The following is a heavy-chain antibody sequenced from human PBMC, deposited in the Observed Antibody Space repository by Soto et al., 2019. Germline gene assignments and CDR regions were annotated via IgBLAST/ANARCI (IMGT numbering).Heavy chain of an antibody. CDR3: ARDSSGRSVYYMDV. Sequence: GASVKVSCTASGYTFTGYYMHWVRQAPGQGLEWMGWINPNSGGTNYAQKFQGWVTMTRDTSISTAYMELSRLRSDDTAVYYCARDSSGRSVYYMDVWGKGTTVTVSS. CDR2: INPNSGGT. CDR1: GYTFTGYY. V-gene: IGHV1-2*04. D-gene: IGHD6-19*01. J-gene: IGHJ6*03.